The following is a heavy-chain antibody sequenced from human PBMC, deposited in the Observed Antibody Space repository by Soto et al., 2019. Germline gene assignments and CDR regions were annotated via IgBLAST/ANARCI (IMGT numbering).Heavy chain of an antibody. CDR1: GFTVSSNY. CDR2: IYSGGST. CDR3: AIPGDSSGYGYFDY. D-gene: IGHD3-22*01. Sequence: EVQLVESGGGLVQPGGSLRLSCAASGFTVSSNYMSWVRQAPGKGLEWVSVIYSGGSTYYADSVKGRFTISRDNSKNTLYLQMNSLRAEDTAVYYCAIPGDSSGYGYFDYWGQGTLVTVSS. J-gene: IGHJ4*02. V-gene: IGHV3-66*01.